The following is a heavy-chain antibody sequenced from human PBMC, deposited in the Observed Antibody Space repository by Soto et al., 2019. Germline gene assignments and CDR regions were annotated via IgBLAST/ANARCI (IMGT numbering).Heavy chain of an antibody. Sequence: GGSLRLSCAASGFTFNNYAMSWVRQAPGKGLVWVSSIHGSGGGTYYTDSGKVRFTVSRDDAKKKLYLQSTSLKVGDSAGYYYGKDGVGGKGECAFSAPWGKGTLVPVSP. D-gene: IGHD3-16*01. V-gene: IGHV3-23*01. CDR2: IHGSGGGT. CDR1: GFTFNNYA. J-gene: IGHJ5*02. CDR3: GKDGVGGKGECAFSAP.